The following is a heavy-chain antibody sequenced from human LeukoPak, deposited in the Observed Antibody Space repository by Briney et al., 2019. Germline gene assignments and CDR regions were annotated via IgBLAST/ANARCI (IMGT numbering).Heavy chain of an antibody. CDR3: ARVAPQYSSSWYFGY. D-gene: IGHD6-13*01. CDR1: GFTFSSYS. J-gene: IGHJ4*02. CDR2: ISSSSSYI. Sequence: GGSLRLSCAASGFTFSSYSMNWVRQAPGKGLEWVSSISSSSSYIYYADSVKGRFTISRDNAKNSLYLQMNSLRAEDTAVYYCARVAPQYSSSWYFGYWGQGTLVTVSS. V-gene: IGHV3-21*01.